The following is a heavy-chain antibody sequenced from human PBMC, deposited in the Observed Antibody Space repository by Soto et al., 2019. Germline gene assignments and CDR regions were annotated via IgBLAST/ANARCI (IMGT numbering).Heavy chain of an antibody. J-gene: IGHJ4*02. CDR2: IQPDGSTT. V-gene: IGHV3-74*01. CDR1: GFTLNSRW. Sequence: EVQLVESGGGLVQPGGSLRLSCVVSGFTLNSRWMHWVRQTPGKGLVWLSRIQPDGSTTNYADSVKGRFTISRDNAKNTLYLHMNSLRPEDTAMYYCVRDQDTLGKAVFDSWGQGTLVTVSS. CDR3: VRDQDTLGKAVFDS. D-gene: IGHD2-15*01.